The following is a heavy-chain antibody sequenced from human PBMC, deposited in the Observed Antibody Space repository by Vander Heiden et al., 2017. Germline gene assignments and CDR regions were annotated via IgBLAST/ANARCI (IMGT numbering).Heavy chain of an antibody. CDR2: ISATGVTI. CDR3: ARDPKLYGAFGPYFDY. V-gene: IGHV3-48*02. D-gene: IGHD2-15*01. J-gene: IGHJ4*02. CDR1: VFPFSSYS. Sequence: EVQLVQSGGGLLQPGGSMRLSCGASVFPFSSYSMTWVGQSPGKGLEWISYISATGVTIYYSQSVEGRLTISRDNVKNSLYLQMNNLRDDDTGVYYCARDPKLYGAFGPYFDYWGQGVLVTVAS.